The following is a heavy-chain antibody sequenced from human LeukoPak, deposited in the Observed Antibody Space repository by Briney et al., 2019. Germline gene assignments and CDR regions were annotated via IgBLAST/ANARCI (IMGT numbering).Heavy chain of an antibody. Sequence: SQTLSLTCTVSGGSISSGGYYWSWIRQHPGKGLEWIGYIYYSGSTYYNPSLKSRVTISVDTSKNQFSLKLSSVTAADTAVYYCARGPYCSSTSCYSRSRYYYDGMDVWGQGTTVTVSS. CDR2: IYYSGST. D-gene: IGHD2-2*01. CDR3: ARGPYCSSTSCYSRSRYYYDGMDV. V-gene: IGHV4-31*03. J-gene: IGHJ6*02. CDR1: GGSISSGGYY.